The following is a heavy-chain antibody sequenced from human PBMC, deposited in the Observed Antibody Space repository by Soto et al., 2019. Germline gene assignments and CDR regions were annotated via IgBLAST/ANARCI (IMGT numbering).Heavy chain of an antibody. CDR1: GFTFSSYS. CDR2: ISGSGGSV. D-gene: IGHD3-16*01. V-gene: IGHV3-23*01. CDR3: ARVGGWGTQFGP. Sequence: PGGSLRLSCADSGFTFSSYSMSWVRQAPGKGPEWVSTISGSGGSVSYADSVKGRFTISRDNSKNTLYLQMNSLRAEDTAIYYCARVGGWGTQFGPWGQGTLVTVS. J-gene: IGHJ5*02.